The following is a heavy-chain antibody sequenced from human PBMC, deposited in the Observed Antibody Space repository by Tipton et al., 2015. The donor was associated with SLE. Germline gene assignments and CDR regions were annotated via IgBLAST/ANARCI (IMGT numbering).Heavy chain of an antibody. CDR2: IYYSGST. CDR1: GTSISSSGYY. V-gene: IGHV4-30-2*01. J-gene: IGHJ6*02. CDR3: TRGGFREPDDYYYGMDV. D-gene: IGHD1-14*01. Sequence: TLSLTCTVSGTSISSSGYYWSWVRQPPGKGLEWIGCIYYSGSTYYSPPLSSRVSISLDRSKNQFSLSLSSVTAADTAVYYCTRGGFREPDDYYYGMDVWGQGTTVTVSS.